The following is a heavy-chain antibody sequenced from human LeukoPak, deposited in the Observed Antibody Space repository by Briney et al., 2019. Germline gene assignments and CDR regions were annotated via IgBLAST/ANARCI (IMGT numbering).Heavy chain of an antibody. V-gene: IGHV4-30-2*01. CDR1: GGSISSGGYS. D-gene: IGHD1-26*01. CDR3: ARAEDSGSYYNY. Sequence: PSKTLSLTCAVSGGSISSGGYSWSWIRQPPGKGLEWIGYIYHSGSTYYNPSLKSRVTISVDRSKNQFSLKLSSVTAADTAVYYCARAEDSGSYYNYWGQGTLVTVSS. J-gene: IGHJ4*02. CDR2: IYHSGST.